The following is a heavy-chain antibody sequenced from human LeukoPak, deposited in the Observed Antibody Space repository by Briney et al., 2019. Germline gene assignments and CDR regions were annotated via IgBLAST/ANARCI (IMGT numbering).Heavy chain of an antibody. CDR2: IYYSGST. CDR1: GGSISSYY. CDR3: ARVEQQLGYNWFDP. J-gene: IGHJ5*02. V-gene: IGHV4-59*01. D-gene: IGHD6-13*01. Sequence: PSETLSLTCTVSGGSISSYYWSWIRQPPGKGLEWIGYIYYSGSTNYNPSLKSRVTISVDTSKNQFSLKLSSVTAADTAVYYCARVEQQLGYNWFDPWGQGSLVTVSS.